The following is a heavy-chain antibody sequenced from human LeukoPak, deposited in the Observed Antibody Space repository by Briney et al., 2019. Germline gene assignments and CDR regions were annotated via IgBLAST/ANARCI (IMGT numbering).Heavy chain of an antibody. Sequence: SETLSLTCAVYGGSFSGYYWSWIRQPPGKGLEWIGEINHSGSTNYNPSLKSRVTISVDTSKNQFSLKLGSVTAADTAVYYCARYGSHTPYYYYGMDVWGQGTTVTVSS. V-gene: IGHV4-34*01. CDR3: ARYGSHTPYYYYGMDV. CDR2: INHSGST. CDR1: GGSFSGYY. D-gene: IGHD2-15*01. J-gene: IGHJ6*02.